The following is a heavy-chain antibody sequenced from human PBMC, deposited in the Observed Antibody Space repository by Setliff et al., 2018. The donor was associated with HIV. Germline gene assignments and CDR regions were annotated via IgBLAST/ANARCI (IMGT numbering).Heavy chain of an antibody. J-gene: IGHJ4*02. CDR3: ARLPDINSWPFDY. V-gene: IGHV4-59*11. D-gene: IGHD6-13*01. CDR1: YGSIRGHY. Sequence: LSLTCTVSYGSIRGHYWTWIRQPPGKGLEWIGYIHHSGGTQYNPSLMSRLTMSVDSSKNQFSLSLSSVTAADTAVYYCARLPDINSWPFDYWARGTLVTVSS. CDR2: IHHSGGT.